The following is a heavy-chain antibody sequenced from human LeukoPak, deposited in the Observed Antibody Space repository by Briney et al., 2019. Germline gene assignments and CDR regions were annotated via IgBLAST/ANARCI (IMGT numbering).Heavy chain of an antibody. J-gene: IGHJ2*01. D-gene: IGHD3-22*01. V-gene: IGHV3-49*01. CDR2: IRSKAYGGTT. CDR3: TRVLNYYDSSGYGENWYFDL. Sequence: GGSLRLSCTASGFTFGDYAMSWFRQAPGKGLEWVGFIRSKAYGGTTEYTASVKGRFTISRDDSKSIAYLQMNSLKTEDTAVYYCTRVLNYYDSSGYGENWYFDLWGRGTLVTVSS. CDR1: GFTFGDYA.